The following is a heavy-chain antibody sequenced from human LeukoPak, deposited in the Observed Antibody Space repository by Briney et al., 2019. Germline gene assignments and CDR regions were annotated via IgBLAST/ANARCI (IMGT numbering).Heavy chain of an antibody. D-gene: IGHD3-10*01. CDR2: IYHSGST. V-gene: IGHV4-30-2*03. CDR3: ARHPPWFGELLYFDP. J-gene: IGHJ5*02. Sequence: KPSETLSLTCTVSGGSISSGGYYWSWIRQPPGKGLEWIGYIYHSGSTYYNPSLKSRVTISVDTSKNQFSLKLSSVTAADTAVYYCARHPPWFGELLYFDPWGQGTLVTVSS. CDR1: GGSISSGGYY.